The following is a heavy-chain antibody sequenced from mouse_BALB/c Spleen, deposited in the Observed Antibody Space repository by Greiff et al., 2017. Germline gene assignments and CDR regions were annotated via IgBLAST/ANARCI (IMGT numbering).Heavy chain of an antibody. D-gene: IGHD2-2*01. CDR3: ARGVYYGYDGVDY. CDR2: ISYSGST. CDR1: GYSITSDYA. V-gene: IGHV3-2*02. J-gene: IGHJ2*01. Sequence: VQLQQSGPGLVKPSQSLSLTCTVTGYSITSDYAWNWIRQFPGNKLEWMGYISYSGSTSYNPSLKSRISITRDTSKNQFFLQLNSVTTEDTATYYCARGVYYGYDGVDYWGQGTTLTVSS.